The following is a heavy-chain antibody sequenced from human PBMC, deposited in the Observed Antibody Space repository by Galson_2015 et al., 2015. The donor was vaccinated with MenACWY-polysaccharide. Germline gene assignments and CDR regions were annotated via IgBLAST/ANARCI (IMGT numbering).Heavy chain of an antibody. CDR2: IRSDGSNK. V-gene: IGHV3-30*02. CDR3: AKRRSGSFGAFGI. Sequence: SLRLSCAASGFPFSSYGMHWVRQAPGKGLEWVAFIRSDGSNKYYADSVKGRFTISRDNSKNTLYLQMNSLRAEDTAVYYCAKRRSGSFGAFGIWGQGTMVTVSS. CDR1: GFPFSSYG. D-gene: IGHD3-10*01. J-gene: IGHJ3*02.